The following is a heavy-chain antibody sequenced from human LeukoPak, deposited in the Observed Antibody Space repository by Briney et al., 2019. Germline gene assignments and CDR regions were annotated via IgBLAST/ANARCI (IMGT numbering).Heavy chain of an antibody. CDR2: INEDGREK. CDR1: GFTFSTYW. D-gene: IGHD2-2*01. J-gene: IGHJ4*02. CDR3: ARQQVPATKDYFDY. V-gene: IGHV3-7*01. Sequence: GGSLRLSCAASGFTFSTYWMTWVRQAPGKGLEWLANINEDGREKHYVDFVKGRFTISRDNAKNSLFLQMNSLGAEDTAVYYCARQQVPATKDYFDYWGQGTLVTVSS.